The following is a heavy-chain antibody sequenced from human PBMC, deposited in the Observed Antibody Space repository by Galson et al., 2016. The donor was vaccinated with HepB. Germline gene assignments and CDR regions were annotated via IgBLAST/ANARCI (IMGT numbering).Heavy chain of an antibody. CDR2: SQNKANSYTT. CDR1: GFTLSDHY. D-gene: IGHD2-21*01. V-gene: IGHV3-72*01. Sequence: SLRLSCVVSGFTLSDHYMDWVRQAPGKGLEWVGRSQNKANSYTTESAASVKGRFTISRDDSKNSVYLQMNSLKTEDTAGYYCGRWVIGSPDCWGQGTLVTVSS. CDR3: GRWVIGSPDC. J-gene: IGHJ4*02.